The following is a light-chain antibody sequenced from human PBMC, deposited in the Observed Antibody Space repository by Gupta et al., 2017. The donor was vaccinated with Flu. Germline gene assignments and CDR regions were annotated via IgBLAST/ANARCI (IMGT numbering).Light chain of an antibody. V-gene: IGLV1-47*01. CDR1: SSNIGTNY. CDR3: AVWDDSLSVLL. J-gene: IGLJ1*01. CDR2: QND. Sequence: QSVLTHPPSASATPGQRVAISCSGSSSNIGTNYVYWYQHLPGTAPKRLIYQNDQRPSGVPDRFSGSKSGTSASLAISGLRAEDEADYYCAVWDDSLSVLLFGTGTKVNVL.